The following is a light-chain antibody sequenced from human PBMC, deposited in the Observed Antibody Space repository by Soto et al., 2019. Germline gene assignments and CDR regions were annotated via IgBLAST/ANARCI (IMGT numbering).Light chain of an antibody. V-gene: IGKV1-5*03. CDR3: QQYNTYWT. CDR1: QSISNW. J-gene: IGKJ1*01. Sequence: DIQMTQSPSTLSASVGDRVTITCRASQSISNWLAWYQQKPGKAPKLLIYKASSLQSGVPSRFSGSGSGTEFTLTISNLQPDDFATYYCQQYNTYWTFGQGTKVEIK. CDR2: KAS.